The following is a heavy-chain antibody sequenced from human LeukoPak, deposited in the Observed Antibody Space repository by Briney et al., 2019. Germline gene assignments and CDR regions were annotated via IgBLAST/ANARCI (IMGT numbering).Heavy chain of an antibody. Sequence: SETLSLTCTVSGGSISSYYWSWIRQPPGKGLEWIGYIYYSGSTNYNPSLKSRVTISVDTSKNQFSLKLSSVTAADMAVYYSARGPRNYYDSSGYRWGQGTLVTVSP. CDR3: ARGPRNYYDSSGYR. V-gene: IGHV4-59*01. CDR1: GGSISSYY. CDR2: IYYSGST. J-gene: IGHJ4*02. D-gene: IGHD3-22*01.